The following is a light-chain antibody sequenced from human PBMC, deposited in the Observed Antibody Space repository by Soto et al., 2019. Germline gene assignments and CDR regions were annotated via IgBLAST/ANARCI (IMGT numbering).Light chain of an antibody. CDR1: QSISSW. Sequence: EIQMTHSPSALSASARDRVTITCRASQSISSWLAWYQQKPGKAPKLLIYDASRLESGVPSRFSGSGSGTEFTLTISCLQPDDFATYYCQQYNSYSRTFAQGTKVDIK. CDR3: QQYNSYSRT. J-gene: IGKJ1*01. CDR2: DAS. V-gene: IGKV1-5*01.